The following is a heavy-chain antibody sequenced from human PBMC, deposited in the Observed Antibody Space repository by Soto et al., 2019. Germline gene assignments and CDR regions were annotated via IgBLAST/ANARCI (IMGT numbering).Heavy chain of an antibody. CDR3: ARSPPSSYYGGSGTFDY. V-gene: IGHV4-4*02. Sequence: QLQLQESGPGLVRPSGTLSLTCAVSGGFTSTNNWWSWVRQPPGKGLEWIGDAYHSGSTEYNPSLKSRVSISVDKSTNQLSLKLTSATAADTAVYYCARSPPSSYYGGSGTFDYWGQGTLVTVSS. D-gene: IGHD3-10*01. J-gene: IGHJ4*02. CDR1: GGFTSTNNW. CDR2: AYHSGST.